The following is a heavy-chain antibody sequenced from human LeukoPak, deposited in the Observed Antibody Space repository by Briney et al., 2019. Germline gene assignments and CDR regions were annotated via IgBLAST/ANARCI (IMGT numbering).Heavy chain of an antibody. CDR2: ISTSSNTI. CDR3: ARGGPSVESGKNFDY. V-gene: IGHV3-48*02. D-gene: IGHD1-26*01. Sequence: PGGSLRLSCAASGFTFSYYSMNWVRQAPGKGLEWVSYISTSSNTIRYADSVKGRFTISRDNAKNSLYLQMNSLRDEDTAVYFCARGGPSVESGKNFDYWGQGTLVTVSS. J-gene: IGHJ4*02. CDR1: GFTFSYYS.